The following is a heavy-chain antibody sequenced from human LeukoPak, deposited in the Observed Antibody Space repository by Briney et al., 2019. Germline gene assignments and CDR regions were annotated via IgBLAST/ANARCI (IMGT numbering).Heavy chain of an antibody. V-gene: IGHV1-69*05. CDR1: GGTFSSYA. Sequence: SVKVSCKASGGTFSSYAISWVRQAPGQGLEWMGGIIPIFGTANYAQKFQGRVTITTDKSTSTAYMELSSLRSEDTAVYYCARASYGYSSFDYWGQGTLVTVSS. CDR2: IIPIFGTA. D-gene: IGHD5-24*01. CDR3: ARASYGYSSFDY. J-gene: IGHJ4*02.